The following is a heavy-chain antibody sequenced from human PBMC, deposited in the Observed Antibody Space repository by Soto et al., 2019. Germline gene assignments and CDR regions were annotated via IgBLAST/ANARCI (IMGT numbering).Heavy chain of an antibody. CDR3: ARQAGTPRPNWFDP. CDR2: IDPSDSYT. D-gene: IGHD6-19*01. J-gene: IGHJ5*02. CDR1: GYSFTSYW. Sequence: PGVSLKISCKGSGYSFTSYWISWVRQMPGKGLEWMGRIDPSDSYTNYSPSFQGHVTISADKSISTAYLQWSSLKASDTVMYYCARQAGTPRPNWFDPWGKGTLVTVSS. V-gene: IGHV5-10-1*01.